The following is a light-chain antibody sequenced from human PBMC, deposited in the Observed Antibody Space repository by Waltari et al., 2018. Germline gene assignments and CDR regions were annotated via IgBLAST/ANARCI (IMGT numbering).Light chain of an antibody. V-gene: IGKV1-39*01. CDR3: EQSHSTPRT. CDR1: QSITSF. J-gene: IGKJ1*01. CDR2: GTS. Sequence: GDRVTITCRASQSITSFLNWYQQKPGKAPQLLIFGTSTLHSGVPSRFSGSGYGTDFTLTISSLQPEDFATYYCEQSHSTPRTFGPGTKLKIK.